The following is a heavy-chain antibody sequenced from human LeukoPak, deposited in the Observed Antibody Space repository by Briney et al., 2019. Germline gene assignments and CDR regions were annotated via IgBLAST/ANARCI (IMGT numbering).Heavy chain of an antibody. CDR2: IYYSGST. CDR1: GGSISSYY. J-gene: IGHJ4*02. CDR3: ARDTGSGSIHFDY. D-gene: IGHD6-19*01. Sequence: PSETLSLTCTVSGGSISSYYWSWIRQPPGKGLEWIGYIYYSGSTNYNPSLKSRVTISVDTSKNQFSLKLCSVTAADTAVYYCARDTGSGSIHFDYWGQGTLVTVSS. V-gene: IGHV4-59*01.